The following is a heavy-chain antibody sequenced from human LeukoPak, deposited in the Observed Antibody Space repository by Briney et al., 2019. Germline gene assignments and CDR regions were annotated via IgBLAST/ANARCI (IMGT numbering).Heavy chain of an antibody. CDR1: GGSISSGGYS. D-gene: IGHD5-18*01. J-gene: IGHJ4*02. CDR3: ARGRDTAMD. CDR2: IYYSGST. Sequence: ASETLSLTRAVSGGSISSGGYSWSWIRQPPGKGLEWIGYIYYSGSTYYNPSLKSRVTISVDTSKNQFSLKLSSVTAADTAVYYCARGRDTAMDWGQGTLVTVSS. V-gene: IGHV4-30-4*07.